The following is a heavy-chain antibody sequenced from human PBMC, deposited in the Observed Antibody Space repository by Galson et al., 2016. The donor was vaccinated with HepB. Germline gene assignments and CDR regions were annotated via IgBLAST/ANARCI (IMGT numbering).Heavy chain of an antibody. V-gene: IGHV3-7*01. CDR3: SREMTGSYFD. D-gene: IGHD3-10*01. J-gene: IGHJ4*02. CDR1: GFTFNAHL. Sequence: SLRLSCAASGFTFNAHLMNWVRQAPGKGLEWVANIRGDGIVSYYAESVRGRFTISRDNAKNSLYLQMNGLRVDETAVYYCSREMTGSYFDWGQGTLVTVSS. CDR2: IRGDGIVS.